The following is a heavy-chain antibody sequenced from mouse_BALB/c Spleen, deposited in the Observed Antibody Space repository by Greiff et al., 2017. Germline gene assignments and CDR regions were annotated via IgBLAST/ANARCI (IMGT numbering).Heavy chain of an antibody. V-gene: IGHV5-17*02. CDR1: GFTFSSFG. Sequence: EVQRVESGGGLVQPGGSRKLSCAASGFTFSSFGMHWVRQAPEKGLEWVAYISSGSSTIYYADKVKGRFTISRDNPKNTLFLQMTSLRSEDTAMYYCARTYYGNYGFAYWGQGTLVTVSA. D-gene: IGHD2-10*01. CDR3: ARTYYGNYGFAY. J-gene: IGHJ3*01. CDR2: ISSGSSTI.